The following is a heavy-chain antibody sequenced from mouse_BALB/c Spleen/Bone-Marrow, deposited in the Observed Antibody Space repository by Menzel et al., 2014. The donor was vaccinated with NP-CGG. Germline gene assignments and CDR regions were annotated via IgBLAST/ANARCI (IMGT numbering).Heavy chain of an antibody. CDR3: ARSDYYGSSYKAWFTY. V-gene: IGHV1-18*01. Sequence: VHVKQSGPELVKPGTSMKISCKASGYSFTGYTMNWVKQSHGKNLKWIGLIYPYNGGTTYNQKFKGKATFTIDKASSTAYMELLSLTSEDSAVYYCARSDYYGSSYKAWFTYWGQGTLVTVSA. J-gene: IGHJ3*01. CDR2: IYPYNGGT. CDR1: GYSFTGYT. D-gene: IGHD1-1*01.